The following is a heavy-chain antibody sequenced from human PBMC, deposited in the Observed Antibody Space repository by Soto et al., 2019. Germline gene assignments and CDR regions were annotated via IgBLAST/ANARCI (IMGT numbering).Heavy chain of an antibody. D-gene: IGHD1-20*01. J-gene: IGHJ3*02. CDR2: ISDSGGST. CDR1: GFTFSSYA. Sequence: GGSLRLSCAASGFTFSSYAMSWVHQAPGKGLEWVSAISDSGGSTYYADSVKGRFTISRDNSKNTLYLQMNSLRAEDTAVYYCAKDPPDITGTTRVVDAFDIWGQRTMVTVSS. V-gene: IGHV3-23*01. CDR3: AKDPPDITGTTRVVDAFDI.